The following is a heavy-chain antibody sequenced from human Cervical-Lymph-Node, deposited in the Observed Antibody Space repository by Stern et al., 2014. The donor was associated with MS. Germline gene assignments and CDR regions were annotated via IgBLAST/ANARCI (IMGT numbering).Heavy chain of an antibody. Sequence: QLQLEESGPGLVKPSQTLSLTCTVSGGSISSGAYYWSWIRQHTGQGLEWIGYIYYSGSTYYNPSLKSRVTISVDTSKNQFSLELSSVTAADTALYYCARARSENDAFDIWGQGTMVTVSS. J-gene: IGHJ3*02. V-gene: IGHV4-31*03. D-gene: IGHD1-14*01. CDR1: GGSISSGAYY. CDR3: ARARSENDAFDI. CDR2: IYYSGST.